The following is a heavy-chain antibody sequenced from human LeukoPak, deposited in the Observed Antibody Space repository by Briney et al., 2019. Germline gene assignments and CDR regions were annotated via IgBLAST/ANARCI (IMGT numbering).Heavy chain of an antibody. CDR1: GFTFSSYA. CDR3: VTPGGNSGDY. CDR2: ISGSGGST. J-gene: IGHJ4*02. D-gene: IGHD4-23*01. V-gene: IGHV3-23*01. Sequence: GGSLRLSCAASGFTFSSYAMSWVRQAPGKGLEWVSAISGSGGSTYYAVSVKGRFTISRDNSKNTLYLQMNSRRAEDTAVYYCVTPGGNSGDYWGQGTLVTVSS.